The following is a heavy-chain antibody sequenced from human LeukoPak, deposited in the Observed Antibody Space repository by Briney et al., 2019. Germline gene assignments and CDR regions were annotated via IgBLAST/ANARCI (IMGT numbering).Heavy chain of an antibody. V-gene: IGHV3-53*01. J-gene: IGHJ3*02. D-gene: IGHD3-22*01. CDR3: ARDPSGYSNAFDI. CDR1: GFIVSSNY. CDR2: IYNDGRT. Sequence: GGSLRLSCAASGFIVSSNYMSWVRQAPGKWLEWVSVIYNDGRTYYADSVKGRFTISRDNSKNTLYLQMNSLRADDTAMYYCARDPSGYSNAFDIWGQGTMVTVSS.